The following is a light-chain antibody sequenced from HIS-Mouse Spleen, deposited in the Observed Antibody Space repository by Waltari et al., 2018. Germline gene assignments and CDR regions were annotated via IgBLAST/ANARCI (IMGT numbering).Light chain of an antibody. V-gene: IGLV2-23*01. Sequence: QSALTQPASVSGSPGPSITIPCTGTSSDVGRYNLVSWYQQHPGKAPKLMIYEGSKRPSGVSNRFSGSKSGNTASLTISGLQAEDEADYYCCSYAGSSTFVVFGGGTKLTVL. J-gene: IGLJ2*01. CDR3: CSYAGSSTFVV. CDR2: EGS. CDR1: SSDVGRYNL.